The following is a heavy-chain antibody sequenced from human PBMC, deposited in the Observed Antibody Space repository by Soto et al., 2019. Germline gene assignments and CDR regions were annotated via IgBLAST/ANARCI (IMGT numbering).Heavy chain of an antibody. CDR3: ARDLAAATSYGMDV. D-gene: IGHD6-13*01. J-gene: IGHJ6*02. CDR2: ISSSSRYI. Sequence: EVKLVESRGGLVKPGGSLRLSCAASGFTFSSYTMNWVRQAPGKGLEWVSSISSSSRYIYYADSVKGRFTISRDNAKNSLYLQMNSLRAEDTAVYYCARDLAAATSYGMDVWGQGTTVTVSS. V-gene: IGHV3-21*01. CDR1: GFTFSSYT.